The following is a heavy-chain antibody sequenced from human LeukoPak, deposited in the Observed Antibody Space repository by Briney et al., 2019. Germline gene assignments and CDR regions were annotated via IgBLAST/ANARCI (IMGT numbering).Heavy chain of an antibody. Sequence: PSETLSLTCTVSGGSISSGTYYWSWIRQPAGKGLEWIGRIHISGSTNYNPSLKSRITISVDTSKNQFSLKLSSVTAADTAVYYCARLEKQWLVKLGFDYWGQGTLVTVSS. V-gene: IGHV4-61*02. CDR2: IHISGST. CDR1: GGSISSGTYY. J-gene: IGHJ4*02. D-gene: IGHD6-19*01. CDR3: ARLEKQWLVKLGFDY.